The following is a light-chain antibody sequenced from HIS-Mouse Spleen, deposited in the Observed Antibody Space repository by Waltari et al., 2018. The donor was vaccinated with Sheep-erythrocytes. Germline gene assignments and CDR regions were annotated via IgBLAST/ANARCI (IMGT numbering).Light chain of an antibody. CDR3: MIWHSSAWV. V-gene: IGLV5-45*03. CDR1: SGTNVGTYM. CDR2: YKSDSDK. Sequence: QAVLTQPSSLSASPGASASLTCTLRSGTNVGTYMIYWYQQKPGSPPQYLLRYKSDSDKQQGSGVPSRFSGSKDASANAGILLISGLQSEDEADYYCMIWHSSAWVFGGGTKLTVL. J-gene: IGLJ3*02.